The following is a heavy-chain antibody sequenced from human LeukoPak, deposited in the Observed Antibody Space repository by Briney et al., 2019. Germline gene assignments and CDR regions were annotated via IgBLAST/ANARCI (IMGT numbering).Heavy chain of an antibody. V-gene: IGHV4-4*07. Sequence: SETLSLXCTVSGGSISSYYWSWIRLPAGKGLESIGRIYTSGSTNYNPSLKSRVTMSVDTSKNQFFLKLSSVTAADTAVYYCARAGIAVALGAFDIWGQGTMVTVSS. CDR2: IYTSGST. CDR3: ARAGIAVALGAFDI. CDR1: GGSISSYY. D-gene: IGHD6-19*01. J-gene: IGHJ3*02.